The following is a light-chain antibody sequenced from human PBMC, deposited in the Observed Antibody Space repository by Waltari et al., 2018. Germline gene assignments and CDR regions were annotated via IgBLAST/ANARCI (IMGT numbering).Light chain of an antibody. V-gene: IGKV3-20*01. CDR2: GAS. Sequence: EIVLTQSPGTLSLSPGERATLPCRASQSVSSSYLAWYQQKPGQAPRLLIYGASSRATGIPDRFRGSVSGTDFTLTISRLEPEDFAVYYCQQYGSSPRLTFGGGTKVEIK. CDR1: QSVSSSY. J-gene: IGKJ4*01. CDR3: QQYGSSPRLT.